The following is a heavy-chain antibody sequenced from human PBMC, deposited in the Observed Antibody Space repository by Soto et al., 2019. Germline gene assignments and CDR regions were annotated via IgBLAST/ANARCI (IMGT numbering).Heavy chain of an antibody. CDR2: IDPSDSYT. CDR1: GYSFTSYW. Sequence: GESLKISCKCSGYSFTSYWISWARQMPGKGLEWRGRIDPSDSYTNYSPSFQGHVTISADKSISTAYLQWSSLKASDTAMYYCARNGGYGGNELYFDYWGQGTLVTVSS. CDR3: ARNGGYGGNELYFDY. V-gene: IGHV5-10-1*01. D-gene: IGHD4-17*01. J-gene: IGHJ4*02.